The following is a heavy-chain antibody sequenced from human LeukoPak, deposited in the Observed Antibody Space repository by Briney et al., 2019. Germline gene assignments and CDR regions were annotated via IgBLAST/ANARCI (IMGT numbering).Heavy chain of an antibody. J-gene: IGHJ5*02. CDR2: INPNSGGT. CDR1: GGTFSSYA. Sequence: ASVKVSCKASGGTFSSYAISWVRQAPGQGLEWMGWINPNSGGTNYAQKFQGRVTMTRDTSISTAYMELSRLRSDDTAVYYCARGYYDSSGYGSFDPWGQGTLVTVSS. D-gene: IGHD3-22*01. V-gene: IGHV1-2*02. CDR3: ARGYYDSSGYGSFDP.